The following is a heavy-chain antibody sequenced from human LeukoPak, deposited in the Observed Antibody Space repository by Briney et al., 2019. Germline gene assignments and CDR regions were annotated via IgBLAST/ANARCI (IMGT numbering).Heavy chain of an antibody. J-gene: IGHJ4*02. CDR2: ISAYNGNT. CDR1: GYTFTGYY. V-gene: IGHV1-18*04. CDR3: ARDEYYYGSGSYWSY. D-gene: IGHD3-10*01. Sequence: ASVKVSCKASGYTFTGYYMHWVRQAPGQGLEWMGWISAYNGNTNYAQKLQGRVTMTTDTSTSTAYMELRSLRSDDTAVYYCARDEYYYGSGSYWSYWGQGTLVTVSS.